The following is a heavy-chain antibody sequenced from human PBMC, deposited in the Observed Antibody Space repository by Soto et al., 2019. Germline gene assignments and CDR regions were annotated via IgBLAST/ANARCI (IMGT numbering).Heavy chain of an antibody. CDR2: ISNSGTTV. V-gene: IGHV3-11*01. D-gene: IGHD4-17*01. CDR3: ARDTLPTDFGLGWDV. Sequence: QVQLVESGGGLVKPGGSLRLSCAAPNFIFSDYYLSWIRQAPGKGLEWVSYISNSGTTVYYADSVKGRFTISRDNAKKSLYLQMNSLRAEDTAVYYCARDTLPTDFGLGWDVWGQGTTVTVSS. J-gene: IGHJ6*02. CDR1: NFIFSDYY.